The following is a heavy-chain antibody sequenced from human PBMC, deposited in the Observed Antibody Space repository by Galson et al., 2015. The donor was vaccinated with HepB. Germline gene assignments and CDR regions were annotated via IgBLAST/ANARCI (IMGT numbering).Heavy chain of an antibody. CDR2: IWYDGSNK. CDR1: GFTFSSYG. J-gene: IGHJ3*02. D-gene: IGHD2-15*01. V-gene: IGHV3-33*01. CDR3: ARVGDAAYDAFDI. Sequence: SLRLSCAASGFTFSSYGMHWVRQAPGKGLEWVAVIWYDGSNKYYADSVKGRFTISRDNSKNTLYLQMNSLRAEDTAVYYCARVGDAAYDAFDIWGQGTMVTVSS.